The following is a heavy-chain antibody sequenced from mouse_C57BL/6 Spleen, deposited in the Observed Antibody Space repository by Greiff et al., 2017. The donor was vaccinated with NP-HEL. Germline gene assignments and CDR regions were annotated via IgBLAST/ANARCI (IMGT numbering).Heavy chain of an antibody. CDR3: ARDLTNSYFDY. D-gene: IGHD1-1*01. CDR1: GFTFSSYA. CDR2: ISDGGSYT. V-gene: IGHV5-4*01. Sequence: EVMLVESGGGLVKPGGSLKLSCAASGFTFSSYAMSWVRQTPEKRLEWVATISDGGSYTYYPDNVKGRFTISRDNAKNNLYLQMSHLKSEDTAMYYCARDLTNSYFDYWGQGTTLTVSS. J-gene: IGHJ2*01.